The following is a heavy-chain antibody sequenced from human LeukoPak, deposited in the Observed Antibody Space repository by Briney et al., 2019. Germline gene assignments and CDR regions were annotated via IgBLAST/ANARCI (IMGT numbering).Heavy chain of an antibody. Sequence: GGSLRLSCAASGFTFSSYSLHWVRQAPGKGLEWVAVISYDGSNKYYADSVKGRFTISRDNSKNTLYLQMNSLRAEDTAVYCCAKRCPNSSGWCLDYWGQGTLVTVSS. D-gene: IGHD6-19*01. CDR2: ISYDGSNK. J-gene: IGHJ4*02. V-gene: IGHV3-30*18. CDR1: GFTFSSYS. CDR3: AKRCPNSSGWCLDY.